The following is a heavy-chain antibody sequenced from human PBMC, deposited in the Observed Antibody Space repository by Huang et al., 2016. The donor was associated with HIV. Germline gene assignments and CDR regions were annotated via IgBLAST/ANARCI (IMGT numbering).Heavy chain of an antibody. CDR3: AKGGGGYHNGPER. D-gene: IGHD6-25*01. CDR1: GFNFDLFG. J-gene: IGHJ4*02. V-gene: IGHV3-30*02. CDR2: ITFDGSKR. Sequence: LVESGGGVVQSGGSLTLSCEGSGFNFDLFGMHGVRQSPGKGWEWGAHITFDGSKRLYENSVKCRFTVFRETSGKTTYLEMNGLTHEDTAVYFCAKGGGGYHNGPERWGQGTLVIVSS.